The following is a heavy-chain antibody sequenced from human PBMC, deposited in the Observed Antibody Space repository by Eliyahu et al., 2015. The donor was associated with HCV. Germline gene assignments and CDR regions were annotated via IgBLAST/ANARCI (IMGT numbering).Heavy chain of an antibody. CDR1: GFTFRXYA. CDR2: ISYDGSNK. CDR3: ARGGGIAALLDY. V-gene: IGHV3-30-3*01. J-gene: IGHJ4*02. D-gene: IGHD6-6*01. Sequence: QVQLVESGGGVVQPGRSLRLXXAASGFTFRXYAMHWXRQAPGKGLGWVAVISYDGSNKYYADSVKGRFTISRDNSKNTLYLQMNSLRAEDTAVYYCARGGGIAALLDYWGQGTLVTVSS.